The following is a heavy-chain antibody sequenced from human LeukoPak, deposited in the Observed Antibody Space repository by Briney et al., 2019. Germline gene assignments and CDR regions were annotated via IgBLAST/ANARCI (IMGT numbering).Heavy chain of an antibody. CDR3: ARTRYYYNSRSYGAPYYFDY. V-gene: IGHV4-38-2*02. Sequence: SETLSLTCTVSGYSISRGCYWGWIRQPPGKGLEWIGSIYYSGSTYYNPSLKSRVTISVDTSKNQFSLKLSSVTAADTAVYYCARTRYYYNSRSYGAPYYFDYWGQGTLVTVSS. CDR1: GYSISRGCY. D-gene: IGHD3-10*01. CDR2: IYYSGST. J-gene: IGHJ4*02.